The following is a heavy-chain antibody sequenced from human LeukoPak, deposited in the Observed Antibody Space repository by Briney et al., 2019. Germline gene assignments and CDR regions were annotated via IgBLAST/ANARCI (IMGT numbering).Heavy chain of an antibody. CDR2: INAGNGNT. D-gene: IGHD2-2*01. CDR1: GYTFTSYA. Sequence: ASVKVSCKASGYTFTSYAMHWVRQAPGQRLEWMGWINAGNGNTKYSQKFQGRVTITRDTSASTAYMELSSLRSEDTAVYYCARDEALRIVVPAAFDYWGQGTLVTVSS. CDR3: ARDEALRIVVPAAFDY. J-gene: IGHJ4*02. V-gene: IGHV1-3*01.